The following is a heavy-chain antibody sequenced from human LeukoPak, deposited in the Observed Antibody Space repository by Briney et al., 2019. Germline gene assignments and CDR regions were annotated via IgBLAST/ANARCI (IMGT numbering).Heavy chain of an antibody. V-gene: IGHV4-61*02. CDR2: IYTSGST. CDR1: GGSISSGSYY. Sequence: SQTLSFTCTVSGGSISSGSYYWSWIRQPAGKGLEWIGRIYTSGSTNYNPSLKSRVTISVDTSKNQFSLKLSSVTAADTAVYYCARGADTAMVTGWGQGTLVTVSS. J-gene: IGHJ4*02. CDR3: ARGADTAMVTG. D-gene: IGHD5-18*01.